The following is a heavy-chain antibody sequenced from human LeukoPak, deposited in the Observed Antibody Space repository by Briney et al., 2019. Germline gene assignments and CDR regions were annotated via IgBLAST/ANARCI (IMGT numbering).Heavy chain of an antibody. Sequence: SETLSLTCTVSGGSISSYYWSWIRQPAGKGLEWIGRIYNSGSTNYSPSLKSRVTMSVDTSKNQFSLKLSSVTAADTAVYYCARVALAYCSGGSCYFDYWGQGTLVTVSS. D-gene: IGHD2-15*01. V-gene: IGHV4-4*07. CDR3: ARVALAYCSGGSCYFDY. CDR1: GGSISSYY. J-gene: IGHJ4*02. CDR2: IYNSGST.